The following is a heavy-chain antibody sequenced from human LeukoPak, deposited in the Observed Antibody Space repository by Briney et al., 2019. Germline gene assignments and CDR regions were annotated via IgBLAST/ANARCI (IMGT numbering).Heavy chain of an antibody. D-gene: IGHD1-26*01. CDR2: ISWNSVSI. Sequence: GRSLRLSCAASGFTLYEYAMQWVRQAPGKGLEWVSGISWNSVSIDYADSVKGRFTISRDNAKNSLYLQMNSLRAEDTALYYCAKHASSSGSQIDYWGQGTLVTVSS. J-gene: IGHJ4*02. CDR3: AKHASSSGSQIDY. V-gene: IGHV3-9*01. CDR1: GFTLYEYA.